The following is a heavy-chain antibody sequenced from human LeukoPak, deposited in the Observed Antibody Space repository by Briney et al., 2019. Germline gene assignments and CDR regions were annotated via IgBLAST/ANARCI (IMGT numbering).Heavy chain of an antibody. J-gene: IGHJ4*02. CDR3: ARVKASSTSWTFDQ. CDR1: GGSTNSYY. V-gene: IGHV4-4*07. Sequence: SETLSLTCSVSGGSTNSYYWSWIRQSGGKGLEWIGRIYSSGSTVYYPSLNSRLTMSIDTSKNQFSLTLKSVTATDTAVYYCARVKASSTSWTFDQWGQGALVTVSS. CDR2: IYSSGST. D-gene: IGHD2-2*01.